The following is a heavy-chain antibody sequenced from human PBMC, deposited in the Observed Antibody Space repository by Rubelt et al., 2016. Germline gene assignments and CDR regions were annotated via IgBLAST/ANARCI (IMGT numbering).Heavy chain of an antibody. V-gene: IGHV1-18*01. CDR3: AVARMTASGNPYYYYGMDV. J-gene: IGHJ6*04. D-gene: IGHD6-13*01. CDR1: GYTFINYG. Sequence: QVQLVQSGAEVKKPGASVKVSCKASGYTFINYGISWVRQAPGQGLEWMGWIHAYTGNTNYAQKVQGRVAVTTDTSTGTAYRELRSLKSEVTAVYYCAVARMTASGNPYYYYGMDVWVKGTTVTVSS. CDR2: IHAYTGNT.